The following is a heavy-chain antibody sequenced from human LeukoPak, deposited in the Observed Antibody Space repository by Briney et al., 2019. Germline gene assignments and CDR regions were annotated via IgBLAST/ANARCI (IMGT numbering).Heavy chain of an antibody. CDR3: ARRPRLSVVVVAAVRGAFDI. D-gene: IGHD2-15*01. CDR1: GGSISSSSYY. V-gene: IGHV4-39*01. Sequence: SETLSLTCTVSGGSISSSSYYWGWIRQPPGKGLEWIGSIYYSGSTYYNPSLKSRVTISVDTSKNQFSLKLSSVTAADTAVYYCARRPRLSVVVVAAVRGAFDIWGQGTMVTVSS. CDR2: IYYSGST. J-gene: IGHJ3*02.